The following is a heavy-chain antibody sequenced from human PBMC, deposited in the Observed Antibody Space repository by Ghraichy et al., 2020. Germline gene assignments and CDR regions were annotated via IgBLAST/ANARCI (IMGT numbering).Heavy chain of an antibody. V-gene: IGHV3-23*01. CDR2: ISGSGGST. J-gene: IGHJ4*02. D-gene: IGHD6-6*01. Sequence: LSLTCAASGFTFSSYAMSWVRQAPGKGLEWVSAISGSGGSTYYADSVKGRFTISRDNSKNTLYLQMNSLRAEDTAVYYCAIDLELVGAFDYWGQGTLVTVSS. CDR1: GFTFSSYA. CDR3: AIDLELVGAFDY.